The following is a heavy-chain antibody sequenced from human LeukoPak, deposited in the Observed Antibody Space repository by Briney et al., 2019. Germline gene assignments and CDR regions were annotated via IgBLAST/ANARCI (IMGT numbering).Heavy chain of an antibody. CDR1: LDSTTSNF. V-gene: IGHV4-4*02. CDR3: AREILGGFNPGAY. Sequence: SETLSLTCTVSLDSTTSNFWSWVRQSPGKGLEWIGEIHRSGSPNYNPSLQSRVTISIDRSRNQIAMELSSVTAADTAVYYCAREILGGFNPGAYWGQGTLVTVSS. D-gene: IGHD1-14*01. CDR2: IHRSGSP. J-gene: IGHJ4*02.